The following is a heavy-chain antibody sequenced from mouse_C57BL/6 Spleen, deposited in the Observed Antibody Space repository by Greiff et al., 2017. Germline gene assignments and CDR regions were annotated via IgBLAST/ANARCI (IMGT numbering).Heavy chain of an antibody. CDR2: ISDGGSYT. Sequence: EVQLVESGGGLVKPGGSLKLSCAASGFTFSSYAMSWVRQTPEKRLEWVATISDGGSYTYYPDNVKGRFTISRDNAKNNLYLQMSHLKSEDTAMYYCARRDYYGSSDYFDYWGQGTTLTVSS. CDR1: GFTFSSYA. D-gene: IGHD1-1*01. CDR3: ARRDYYGSSDYFDY. J-gene: IGHJ2*01. V-gene: IGHV5-4*01.